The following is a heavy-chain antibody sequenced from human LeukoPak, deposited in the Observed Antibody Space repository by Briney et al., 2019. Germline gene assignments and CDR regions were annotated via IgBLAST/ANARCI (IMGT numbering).Heavy chain of an antibody. Sequence: SETLSLTCTVSGDSISTYYWSWIRQPPGKGLEWIGYIYYRVTSDYNPSLKSRVTMSVDMSTRQISLKLSSVTAADTAVHYCARAVGGDGSGSLWGPGTLVTVSS. J-gene: IGHJ4*02. CDR1: GDSISTYY. CDR2: IYYRVTS. V-gene: IGHV4-59*01. CDR3: ARAVGGDGSGSL. D-gene: IGHD3-10*01.